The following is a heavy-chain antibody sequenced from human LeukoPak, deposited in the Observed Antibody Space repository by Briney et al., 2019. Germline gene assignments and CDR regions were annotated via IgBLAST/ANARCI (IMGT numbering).Heavy chain of an antibody. V-gene: IGHV4-34*01. D-gene: IGHD2-2*01. CDR1: GGSFTDYY. Sequence: KPSETLSLTCAVYGGSFTDYYWSWIRQPPGKGLEWIGEINHRGSTNYNSSLKSRVTISVDRSKNQFSLKLNSVTAADTAVYYCARGPKTDIVVVPAATFLDYWGQGTLVTVSS. CDR2: INHRGST. J-gene: IGHJ4*02. CDR3: ARGPKTDIVVVPAATFLDY.